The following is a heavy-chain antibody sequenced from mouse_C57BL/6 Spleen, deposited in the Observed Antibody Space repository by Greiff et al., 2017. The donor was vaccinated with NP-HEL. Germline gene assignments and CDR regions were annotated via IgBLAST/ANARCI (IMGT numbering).Heavy chain of an antibody. CDR2: IWSGGST. Sequence: VQLVESGPGLVQPSQSLSITCTVSGFSLTSYGVHWVRQSPGKGLEWLGVIWSGGSTDYNAAFISRLSISKDNSKSQVFFKMNSLQADDTAIYYCARKNDGYYFDYWGQGTTLTVSS. V-gene: IGHV2-2*01. D-gene: IGHD2-12*01. CDR3: ARKNDGYYFDY. J-gene: IGHJ2*01. CDR1: GFSLTSYG.